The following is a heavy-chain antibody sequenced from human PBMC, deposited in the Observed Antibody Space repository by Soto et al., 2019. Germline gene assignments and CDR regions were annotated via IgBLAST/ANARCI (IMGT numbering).Heavy chain of an antibody. CDR2: IGWNGGSI. V-gene: IGHV3-9*01. D-gene: IGHD3-10*01. Sequence: APGKSLKWVSGIGWNGGSIAYADSVKGRFTISRDNAKNSLYLHMNRLRAEDTALFYCANGHGAGSYYLNYFAYWGDAT. CDR3: ANGHGAGSYYLNYFAY. J-gene: IGHJ4*01.